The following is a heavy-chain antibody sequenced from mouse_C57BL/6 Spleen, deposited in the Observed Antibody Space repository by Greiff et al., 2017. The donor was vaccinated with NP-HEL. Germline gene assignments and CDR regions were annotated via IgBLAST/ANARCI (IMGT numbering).Heavy chain of an antibody. CDR3: ARHEDRGYAFAY. J-gene: IGHJ3*01. Sequence: VKLMESGAELVKPGASVKLSCKASGYTFTEYTIHWVKQRSGQGLEWIGWFYPGSGSIKYNEKFKDKATLTADKSSSTVYMELSRLTSEDSAVYFCARHEDRGYAFAYWGQGTLVTVSA. D-gene: IGHD3-1*01. V-gene: IGHV1-62-2*01. CDR1: GYTFTEYT. CDR2: FYPGSGSI.